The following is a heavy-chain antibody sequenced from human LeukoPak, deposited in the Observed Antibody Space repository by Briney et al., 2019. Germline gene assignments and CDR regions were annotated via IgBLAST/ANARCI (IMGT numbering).Heavy chain of an antibody. D-gene: IGHD1-26*01. CDR2: ISAYNGNT. V-gene: IGHV1-18*01. Sequence: ASVKVSCKASGYTFTSYGISWVRQAPGQRLEWMGWISAYNGNTNYAQKLQGRVTMTTDTSTSTAYMELRSLRSDDTAVYYCARAQSAIVGATTSFDSWGQGTLVTVSS. CDR1: GYTFTSYG. J-gene: IGHJ4*02. CDR3: ARAQSAIVGATTSFDS.